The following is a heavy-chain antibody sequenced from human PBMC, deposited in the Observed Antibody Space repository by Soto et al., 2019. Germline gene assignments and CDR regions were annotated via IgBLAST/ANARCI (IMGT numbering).Heavy chain of an antibody. CDR2: ISAYNGNT. Sequence: QVQLVQSGAEVKKPGASVKVSCKASGYTFTSYGISWVRQAPGQGLEWMGWISAYNGNTNYAQKLQGRVTMTTDPSTSTAYMELRSLRSDDTAVYYCARLKGTTVTTGYYYYYMDVWGKGTTVTVSS. CDR3: ARLKGTTVTTGYYYYYMDV. J-gene: IGHJ6*03. D-gene: IGHD4-17*01. CDR1: GYTFTSYG. V-gene: IGHV1-18*01.